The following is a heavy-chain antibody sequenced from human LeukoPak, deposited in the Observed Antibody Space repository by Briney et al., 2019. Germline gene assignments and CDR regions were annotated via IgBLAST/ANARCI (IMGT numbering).Heavy chain of an antibody. CDR2: IKPDGSWK. V-gene: IGHV3-7*05. J-gene: IGHJ2*01. D-gene: IGHD4-23*01. CDR3: ASPLVESSGNVHFGL. CDR1: GFTLSIYW. Sequence: GGSLRLSCAAPGFTLSIYWMTWVRQAPGKGREGVAKIKPDGSWKSYVDSVKGRFIISRDNARKSLYLEINSLRAEATAVYYCASPLVESSGNVHFGLWGRGTLVTVSS.